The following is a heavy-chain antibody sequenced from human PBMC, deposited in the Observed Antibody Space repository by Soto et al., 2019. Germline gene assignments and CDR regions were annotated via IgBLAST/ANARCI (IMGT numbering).Heavy chain of an antibody. Sequence: ASVKVSCKASGYTFTGYYMHWVRQAPGQGLEWMGWINPNSGGTNYAQKFQGWVTMTRDTSISTAYMELSRLRSDDTAVYYCAREGYDFWSGFGPGPSENYMDVWGKGTTVTVSS. CDR2: INPNSGGT. CDR3: AREGYDFWSGFGPGPSENYMDV. J-gene: IGHJ6*03. CDR1: GYTFTGYY. V-gene: IGHV1-2*04. D-gene: IGHD3-3*01.